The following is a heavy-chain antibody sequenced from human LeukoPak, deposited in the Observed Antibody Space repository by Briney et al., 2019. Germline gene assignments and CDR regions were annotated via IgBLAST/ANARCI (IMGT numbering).Heavy chain of an antibody. D-gene: IGHD3-22*01. CDR3: AKVGGYYDSSGYYDY. J-gene: IGHJ4*02. Sequence: GGSLRLSCAASGFPFSAYAMSWVRQAPGKGLEWVSGIRGSGDSTYYADSVKGRFTISRDNSKNTLYLQMNSLRAEDTAVYYCAKVGGYYDSSGYYDYWGQGTLVTVSS. V-gene: IGHV3-23*01. CDR2: IRGSGDST. CDR1: GFPFSAYA.